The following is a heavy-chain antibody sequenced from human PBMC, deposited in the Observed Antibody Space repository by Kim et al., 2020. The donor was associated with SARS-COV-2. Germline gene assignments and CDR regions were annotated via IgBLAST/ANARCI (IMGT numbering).Heavy chain of an antibody. CDR3: ARHRGIFDY. CDR2: GST. V-gene: IGHV4-39*01. Sequence: GSTYYNPSLKSRVTISVDTSKNQFSLKLSSVTAADTAVYYCARHRGIFDYWGQGTLVTVSS. J-gene: IGHJ4*02. D-gene: IGHD1-1*01.